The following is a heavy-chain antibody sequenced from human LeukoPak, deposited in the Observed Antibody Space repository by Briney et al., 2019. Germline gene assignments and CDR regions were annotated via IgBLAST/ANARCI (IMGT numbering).Heavy chain of an antibody. J-gene: IGHJ4*02. D-gene: IGHD3-10*01. CDR1: GYTFTSYY. CDR2: INPSGGST. V-gene: IGHV1-46*01. CDR3: ARDSGSGSYYKQYFDY. Sequence: ASVNVSCKASGYTFTSYYMHWVRQAPGQGLEWMGIINPSGGSTSYAQKFQGRVTMTRDTSTSTAYMELSSLRSEDTAVYYCARDSGSGSYYKQYFDYWGQGTLVTVSS.